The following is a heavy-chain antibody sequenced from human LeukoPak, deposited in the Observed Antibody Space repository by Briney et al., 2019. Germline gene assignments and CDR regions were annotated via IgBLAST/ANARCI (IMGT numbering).Heavy chain of an antibody. CDR1: GFTFSGYA. CDR3: AKRRHYYGSGDDYRDP. D-gene: IGHD3-10*01. V-gene: IGHV3-23*01. J-gene: IGHJ5*02. Sequence: GGSLRLSCAASGFTFSGYAMSWVRQAPGKGLEWVSSISGSGTNTYYADSVKGRFTISRDNSRNLFFLQMSSLRVEDTAVYYCAKRRHYYGSGDDYRDPWGQGTLVTVSS. CDR2: ISGSGTNT.